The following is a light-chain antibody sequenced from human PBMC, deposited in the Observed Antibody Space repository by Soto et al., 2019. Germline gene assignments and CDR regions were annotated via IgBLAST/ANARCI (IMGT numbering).Light chain of an antibody. CDR1: QSVNIY. Sequence: EIVLTQSPATVSLSPGERVTLSCRASQSVNIYLAWYPQNTGQAPRLLIYDASTRATGVPARVSGSGSGTDFTLTISRLESEDFAIYYCQQRANCSLTFGGGTKVEIK. J-gene: IGKJ4*01. V-gene: IGKV3-11*01. CDR3: QQRANCSLT. CDR2: DAS.